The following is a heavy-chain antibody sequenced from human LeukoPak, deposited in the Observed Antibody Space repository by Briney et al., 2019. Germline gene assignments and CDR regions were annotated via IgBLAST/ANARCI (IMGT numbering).Heavy chain of an antibody. CDR2: ISSNGGTT. J-gene: IGHJ4*02. CDR1: GFTFSSYG. Sequence: GGSLRLSCAASGFTFSSYGMHWVRQAPGKGLEYVSAISSNGGTTYYADSVKGRFAISRDNSKSTLYLQMSSLRAEDTAVYYCVKPLGYCSGGICYPFDYWGQGTLVTVSS. V-gene: IGHV3-64D*06. CDR3: VKPLGYCSGGICYPFDY. D-gene: IGHD2-15*01.